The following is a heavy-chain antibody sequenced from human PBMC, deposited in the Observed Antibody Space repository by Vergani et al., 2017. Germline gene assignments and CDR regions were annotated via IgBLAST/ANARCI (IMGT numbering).Heavy chain of an antibody. D-gene: IGHD2-2*01. J-gene: IGHJ3*02. CDR3: ASTSSQLAADDAFDI. Sequence: QVQLQQWGAGLLKPSETLSLTCAVYGGSFSGYYWSWIRQPPGKGLEWIGEINHSGSTNYNPSLKSRVTISVDTSKNQFSLKLSSVTAADTAVYYCASTSSQLAADDAFDIWGQGTMVTGSS. CDR2: INHSGST. V-gene: IGHV4-34*01. CDR1: GGSFSGYY.